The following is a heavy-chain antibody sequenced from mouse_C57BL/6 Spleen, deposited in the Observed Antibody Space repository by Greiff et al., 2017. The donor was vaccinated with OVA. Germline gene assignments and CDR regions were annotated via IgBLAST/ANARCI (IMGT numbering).Heavy chain of an antibody. CDR3: VVGGDYLDY. J-gene: IGHJ2*01. CDR1: GYSITSGYY. V-gene: IGHV3-6*01. Sequence: EVKLQESGPGLVKPSQSLSLTCSVTGYSITSGYYWNWIRRFPGNKLEWVGYLAYDGSTNYNPSFKNRISITRDTSKNQFFLKLNSVTTEDTATYYCVVGGDYLDYWGQGTTLTVSS. CDR2: LAYDGST. D-gene: IGHD2-2*01.